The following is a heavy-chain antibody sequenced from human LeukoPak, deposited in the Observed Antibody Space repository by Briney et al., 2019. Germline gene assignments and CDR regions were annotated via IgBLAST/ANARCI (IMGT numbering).Heavy chain of an antibody. CDR1: GFTFSSYS. J-gene: IGHJ5*02. Sequence: GGSLRLSCAASGFTFSSYSMNWVRQAPGKGLEWVSSISSSSSYIYYADSVKGRFTISRDNAKNSLYLQMNSLRAEDTAVYYCAREGAYSSSLKGFDLWGQGTLVTVSS. CDR3: AREGAYSSSLKGFDL. V-gene: IGHV3-21*01. CDR2: ISSSSSYI. D-gene: IGHD6-6*01.